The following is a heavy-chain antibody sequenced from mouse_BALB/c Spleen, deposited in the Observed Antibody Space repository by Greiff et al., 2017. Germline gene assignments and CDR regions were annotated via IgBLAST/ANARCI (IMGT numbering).Heavy chain of an antibody. J-gene: IGHJ3*01. CDR2: ISSGGST. V-gene: IGHV5-6-5*01. CDR1: GFTFSSYA. CDR3: ARGLDSWFAY. Sequence: EVQLVESGGGLVKPGGSLKLSCAASGFTFSSYAMSWVRQTPEKRLEWVASISSGGSTYYPDSVKGRFTISRDNARNILYLQMSSLRSEDTAMYYCARGLDSWFAYWGQGTLVTVSA. D-gene: IGHD2-13*01.